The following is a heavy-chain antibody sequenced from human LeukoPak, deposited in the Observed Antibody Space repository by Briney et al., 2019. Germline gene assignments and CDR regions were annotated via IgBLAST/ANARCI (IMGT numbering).Heavy chain of an antibody. V-gene: IGHV4-59*13. J-gene: IGHJ4*02. CDR1: GGPINSFY. D-gene: IGHD3-3*01. Sequence: SETLSLTCTVSGGPINSFYWSWIRKSPGKGLEWIGYVHYSGSTTYNPSLQSRVTISVDTSKRQFSLKLSSVTAADTAVYYCAREFSWSGFFDYWGQGTLVTVSS. CDR2: VHYSGST. CDR3: AREFSWSGFFDY.